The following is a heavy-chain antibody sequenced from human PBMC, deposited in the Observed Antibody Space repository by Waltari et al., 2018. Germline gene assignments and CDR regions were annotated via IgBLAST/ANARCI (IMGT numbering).Heavy chain of an antibody. CDR1: GGSISSGSHS. Sequence: QVQLQESGPGLVKPSQTLSLTCTVSGGSISSGSHSWSWIRPPPGKGLVWIGRIYTSGSTNYNPSLKSRVTISVDTSKNQFSLKLSSVTAADTAVYYWARAGWATDLLDYWGQGTLVTVSS. J-gene: IGHJ4*02. CDR3: ARAGWATDLLDY. D-gene: IGHD5-12*01. V-gene: IGHV4-61*02. CDR2: IYTSGST.